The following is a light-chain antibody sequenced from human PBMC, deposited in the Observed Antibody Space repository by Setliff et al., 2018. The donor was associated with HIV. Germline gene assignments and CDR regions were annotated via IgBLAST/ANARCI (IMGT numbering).Light chain of an antibody. J-gene: IGLJ1*01. Sequence: QSALTQPASVSGSPGQSITISCTGTSGDVGRYNLVSWYQQQPGKPPKLMIYQASKRPSGVSNRFSGSKSGNTASLTISGLQAEDEADYYCCSYTRGGTYVVGTGTKVTV. CDR1: SGDVGRYNL. CDR3: CSYTRGGTYV. CDR2: QAS. V-gene: IGLV2-23*01.